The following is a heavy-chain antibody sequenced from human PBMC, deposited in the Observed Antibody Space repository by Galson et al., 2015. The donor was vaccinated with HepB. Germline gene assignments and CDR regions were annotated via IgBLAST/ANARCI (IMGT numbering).Heavy chain of an antibody. V-gene: IGHV3-33*06. CDR1: GFTFSSYG. Sequence: SLRLSCAASGFTFSSYGMHWVRQAPGKGLEWVAVIWYDGSNKYYADSVKGRFTISRDNSKNTLYLQMNSLRAEDTAVYYCAKDGRPAAMRLVYWGQGTLVTVSS. D-gene: IGHD2-2*01. CDR2: IWYDGSNK. CDR3: AKDGRPAAMRLVY. J-gene: IGHJ4*02.